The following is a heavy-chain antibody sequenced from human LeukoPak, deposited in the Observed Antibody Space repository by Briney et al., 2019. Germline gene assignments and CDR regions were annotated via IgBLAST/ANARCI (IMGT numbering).Heavy chain of an antibody. CDR1: GGSINNYY. CDR3: ARGFRQQPNYFDY. V-gene: IGHV4-59*01. CDR2: IFYTGST. D-gene: IGHD6-13*01. Sequence: PSETLSLTCAVSGGSINNYYWTWIRQPPGKGLEWIGYIFYTGSTNYNPSLKSRVTISVDTSKNQFSLKLSSVTAADTAVYYCARGFRQQPNYFDYWGQGTLVTVSS. J-gene: IGHJ4*02.